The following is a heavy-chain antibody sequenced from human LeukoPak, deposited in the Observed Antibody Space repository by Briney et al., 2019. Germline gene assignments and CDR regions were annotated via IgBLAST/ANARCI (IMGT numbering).Heavy chain of an antibody. Sequence: GGSLRLSCAASGFTFSSYGMSWVRQAPGKGLEWVSAISGSGGSTYYAHSVKGRFIISRDNSKNTLYLQMNSLRAEDTALYYCAKSLHGSGSYYNYWGQGTLVTVSS. CDR3: AKSLHGSGSYYNY. D-gene: IGHD3-10*01. J-gene: IGHJ4*02. CDR1: GFTFSSYG. V-gene: IGHV3-23*01. CDR2: ISGSGGST.